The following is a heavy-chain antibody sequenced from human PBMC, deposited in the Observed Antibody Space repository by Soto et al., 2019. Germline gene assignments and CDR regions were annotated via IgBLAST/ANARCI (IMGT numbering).Heavy chain of an antibody. V-gene: IGHV1-18*01. Sequence: QVHLVQSGAEVKSPGASVKVSCKASGFPFTSYAITWVRQAPGQGLEWMGWISAYNGNTKYAQNLKGRATMTTDSTTSTAEMELGSLTSDDTAVYYCARDFTGWPPDGVDSWGQGTLVTVSS. CDR3: ARDFTGWPPDGVDS. D-gene: IGHD3-16*01. CDR1: GFPFTSYA. J-gene: IGHJ4*02. CDR2: ISAYNGNT.